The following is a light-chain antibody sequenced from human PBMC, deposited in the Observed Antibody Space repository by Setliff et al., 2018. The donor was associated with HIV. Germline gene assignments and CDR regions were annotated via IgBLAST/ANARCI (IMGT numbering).Light chain of an antibody. Sequence: DIQMTQSPSSLSASVGDRVTITCRASQSINTYLNWYQQKPGKAPKLLIYAASSLQSAVPSRFSGSGSGTDFTLTISSLQPEDFASYFCQQSYSTPLTFGGGTKVDIK. V-gene: IGKV1-39*01. CDR1: QSINTY. J-gene: IGKJ4*01. CDR3: QQSYSTPLT. CDR2: AAS.